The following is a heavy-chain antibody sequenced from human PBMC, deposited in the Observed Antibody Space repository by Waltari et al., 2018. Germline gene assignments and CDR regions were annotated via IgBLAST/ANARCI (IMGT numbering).Heavy chain of an antibody. V-gene: IGHV3-74*01. Sequence: EVQLVESGGGSVQPGGSLRLPRTASGVILSNYWRHWVRQVPGKGPLGVAHVDSDGSDWRSPSYADSVKGRFTISRDNAKNTVYLQMNSLRVEDTAVYYCARDTPGDGIDYWGQGTLVTISS. CDR3: ARDTPGDGIDY. J-gene: IGHJ4*02. CDR1: GVILSNYW. CDR2: VDSDGSDWRSP. D-gene: IGHD7-27*01.